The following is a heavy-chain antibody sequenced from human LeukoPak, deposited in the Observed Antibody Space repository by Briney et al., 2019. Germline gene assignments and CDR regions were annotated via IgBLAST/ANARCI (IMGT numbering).Heavy chain of an antibody. V-gene: IGHV4-59*01. CDR2: VYYTGVT. CDR3: ARDEGHYSGGGIYYHNWFDP. CDR1: DGSISNYY. J-gene: IGHJ5*02. Sequence: SETLSLTCTVSDGSISNYYWSWVRQSPEKGLEWIGYVYYTGVTHYNPSLKSRVTISVDTSKNQFSLKLTSVTAADTAVYYCARDEGHYSGGGIYYHNWFDPWGRGTLVTVSS. D-gene: IGHD2-15*01.